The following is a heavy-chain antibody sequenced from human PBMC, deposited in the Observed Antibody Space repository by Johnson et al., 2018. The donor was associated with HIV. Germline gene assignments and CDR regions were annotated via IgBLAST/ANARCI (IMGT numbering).Heavy chain of an antibody. V-gene: IGHV3-11*04. CDR3: ARDQYSSDRVGGGDAFDI. CDR1: GFSFSDYY. D-gene: IGHD6-19*01. Sequence: VQLVESGGGLVKPGGSLRLSCAASGFSFSDYYMTWIRQAPGKGLEWVSYISSSSSTTYYVDSVKGRFTISRDNAKNSLYLQMNSLRAEDTAVYYCARDQYSSDRVGGGDAFDIWGQGTMVTVSS. J-gene: IGHJ3*02. CDR2: ISSSSSTT.